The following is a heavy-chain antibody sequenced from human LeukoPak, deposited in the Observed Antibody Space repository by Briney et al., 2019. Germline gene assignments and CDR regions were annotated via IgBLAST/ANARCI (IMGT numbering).Heavy chain of an antibody. CDR2: MSTSGST. CDR1: GGSISSYY. J-gene: IGHJ5*02. Sequence: HPSETLSLTCTVSGGSISSYYWNWIRQPAGKGLEWIGRMSTSGSTNYNPSLSSRVTMSLDTSKNQFSLRLSSVTAADTAVYYCARDIAVAGFNWFDPWGQGTLVTVSS. V-gene: IGHV4-4*07. D-gene: IGHD6-19*01. CDR3: ARDIAVAGFNWFDP.